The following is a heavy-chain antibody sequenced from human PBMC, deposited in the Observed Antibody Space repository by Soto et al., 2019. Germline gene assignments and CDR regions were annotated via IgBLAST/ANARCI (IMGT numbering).Heavy chain of an antibody. Sequence: GASVKVSCKASGGTFSSYTISWVRQAPGQGLEWVGRIIPILGIANYAQKFQGRVTITADKSTSTAYMELSSLRSEDTAVYYCASGRAKPNWFDPWGQGTLVTVSS. J-gene: IGHJ5*02. V-gene: IGHV1-69*02. CDR2: IIPILGIA. CDR1: GGTFSSYT. CDR3: ASGRAKPNWFDP.